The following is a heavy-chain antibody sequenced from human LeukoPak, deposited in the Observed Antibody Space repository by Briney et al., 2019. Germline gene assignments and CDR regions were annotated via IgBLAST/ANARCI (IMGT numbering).Heavy chain of an antibody. CDR3: ARGYCSGGSCYYPFDY. V-gene: IGHV1-2*02. D-gene: IGHD2-15*01. CDR1: GYTFTGYY. J-gene: IGHJ4*02. Sequence: ASVKVSCKASGYTFTGYYMHWVRQAPGQGLEWMGWINPNSGGTNYAQKFQGRVTMTRDTSISTAYMELSRLRSDDTAVYYCARGYCSGGSCYYPFDYWGQGTLVTVSS. CDR2: INPNSGGT.